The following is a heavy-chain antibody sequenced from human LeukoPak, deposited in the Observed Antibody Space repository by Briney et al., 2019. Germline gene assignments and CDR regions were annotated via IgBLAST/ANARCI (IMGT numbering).Heavy chain of an antibody. V-gene: IGHV4-59*01. J-gene: IGHJ4*02. Sequence: SETLSLTCTVSGGSISSYYWSWIRQPPGKGLEWIGYSYYSGSTNYNPSLKSRVTISVDTSKNQFSLKLSSVTAADTAVYYCARGNMVTLDYWGQGTLVTVSS. CDR3: ARGNMVTLDY. CDR2: SYYSGST. D-gene: IGHD5-18*01. CDR1: GGSISSYY.